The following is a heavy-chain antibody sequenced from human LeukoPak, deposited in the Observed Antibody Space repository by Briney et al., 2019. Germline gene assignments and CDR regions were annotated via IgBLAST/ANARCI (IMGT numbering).Heavy chain of an antibody. CDR3: ARVPDYYGSGSYEGY. CDR1: GFTFSSYA. D-gene: IGHD3-10*01. J-gene: IGHJ4*02. V-gene: IGHV3-23*01. CDR2: ISGSGRNT. Sequence: PGGSLRLSCTASGFTFSSYAMSWVRQAPGKGLEWVSAISGSGRNTYYADSVKGRFTISRDNSKNTLYLQMNSLRAEDTAVYYCARVPDYYGSGSYEGYWGQGTLVTVSS.